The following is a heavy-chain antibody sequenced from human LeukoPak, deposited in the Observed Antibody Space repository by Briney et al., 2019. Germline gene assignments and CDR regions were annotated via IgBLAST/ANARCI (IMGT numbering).Heavy chain of an antibody. CDR1: GGSISSSSYY. Sequence: SETLSLTCTVSGGSISSSSYYWGWIRQPPGKGLEWIGSIYYSGSTYYNPSLKSRVTISVDTSKNQFSLKLSSATAADTAVYYCARQRTYYDFWSGYYLQAFDIWGQGTMVTVSS. V-gene: IGHV4-39*01. J-gene: IGHJ3*02. D-gene: IGHD3-3*01. CDR3: ARQRTYYDFWSGYYLQAFDI. CDR2: IYYSGST.